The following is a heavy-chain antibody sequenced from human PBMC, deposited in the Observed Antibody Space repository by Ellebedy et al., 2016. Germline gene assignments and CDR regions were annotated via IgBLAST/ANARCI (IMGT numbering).Heavy chain of an antibody. CDR2: INSDGSST. CDR1: GFTFSSYW. D-gene: IGHD3-16*02. CDR3: ARVGYPRYWYFDL. V-gene: IGHV3-74*01. J-gene: IGHJ2*01. Sequence: GGSLRLXXAASGFTFSSYWMHWVRQAPGKGLVWVSRINSDGSSTSYADSVKGRFTISRDNAKNTLYLQMNSLRAEDTAVYYCARVGYPRYWYFDLWGRGTLVTVSS.